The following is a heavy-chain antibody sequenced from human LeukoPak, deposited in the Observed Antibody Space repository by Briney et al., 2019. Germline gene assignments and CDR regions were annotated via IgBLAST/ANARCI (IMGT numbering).Heavy chain of an antibody. V-gene: IGHV4-4*02. J-gene: IGHJ4*02. CDR3: ARNAYYSADY. D-gene: IGHD2/OR15-2a*01. Sequence: PSGTLSLTCDVSGGSISNGYWWSWVRQTPGKGLEWIGEIHHSGRTNYNPSLKRRVTISVDKSKNQFSVMLTPVTAADTAVYYCARNAYYSADYWGQGTLVTVSS. CDR1: GGSISNGYW. CDR2: IHHSGRT.